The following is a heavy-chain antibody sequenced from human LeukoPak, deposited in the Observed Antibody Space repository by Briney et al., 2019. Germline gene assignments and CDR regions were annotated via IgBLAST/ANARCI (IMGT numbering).Heavy chain of an antibody. CDR3: ARASRGYSNGYTFDY. V-gene: IGHV4-59*12. J-gene: IGHJ4*02. Sequence: SETLSLTCTVSGGSISSYYWSWIRQSPRKGLECIGYIHYTGSTNYNPSLKSRVTISVETSKNQFSLKLSSVTAADTAVYYCARASRGYSNGYTFDYWGQGTLVTVSS. D-gene: IGHD5-18*01. CDR1: GGSISSYY. CDR2: IHYTGST.